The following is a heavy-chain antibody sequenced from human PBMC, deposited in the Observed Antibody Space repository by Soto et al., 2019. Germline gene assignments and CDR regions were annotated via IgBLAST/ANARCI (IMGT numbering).Heavy chain of an antibody. CDR1: GYAFTTYG. Sequence: QVHLVQSGAEVKKPGASVKVSCKGSGYAFTTYGITWVRQAPGQGLEWMGWISAHNGNTXYAQKLQGRVTVTRDTSTSXANMELRSLRSDDTAVYYCARGRYGDYWGQGALVTVSS. J-gene: IGHJ4*02. V-gene: IGHV1-18*01. CDR3: ARGRYGDY. CDR2: ISAHNGNT. D-gene: IGHD1-1*01.